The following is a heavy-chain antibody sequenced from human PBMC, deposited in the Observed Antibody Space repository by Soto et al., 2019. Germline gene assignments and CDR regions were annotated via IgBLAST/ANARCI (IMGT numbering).Heavy chain of an antibody. V-gene: IGHV4-31*03. Sequence: SETLSLTCTVSGGSISSGGYYWSWIRQHPGKGLEWIGYIYYSGSTYYNPSLKSRVTISVDTSKNQFSLKLSSVTAADTAVYYCARGIDYPDWFDPWGQGTLVTVSS. CDR3: ARGIDYPDWFDP. J-gene: IGHJ5*02. D-gene: IGHD4-17*01. CDR1: GGSISSGGYY. CDR2: IYYSGST.